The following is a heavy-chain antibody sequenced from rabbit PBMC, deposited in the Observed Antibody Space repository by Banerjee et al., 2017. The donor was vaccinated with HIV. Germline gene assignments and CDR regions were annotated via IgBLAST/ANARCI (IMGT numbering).Heavy chain of an antibody. D-gene: IGHD6-1*01. J-gene: IGHJ4*01. CDR2: IYAGSSGDT. CDR1: GFDLSTYYY. V-gene: IGHV1S45*01. CDR3: ARGGTYPYDGYAL. Sequence: QEQLEESGGGLVKPGGTLTLTCTASGFDLSTYYYMCWVRQAPGKGLEWIACIYAGSSGDTYYANWAKGRFTISKTSSTTVSLQMRSLTAADTATYFCARGGTYPYDGYALWGPGTLVTVS.